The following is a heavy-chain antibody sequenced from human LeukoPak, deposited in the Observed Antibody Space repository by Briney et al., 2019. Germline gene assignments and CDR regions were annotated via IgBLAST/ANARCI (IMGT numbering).Heavy chain of an antibody. V-gene: IGHV3-74*01. Sequence: GGSLRLSCAASAFTFSTTWMHWVRKAPGKGRWWVSRIISDGSFTTYADSVKGRFTISRDNAKNMLYLQMNNLRAEDTAVYYCATDGGYAFDIWGQGTMVTVSS. CDR1: AFTFSTTW. CDR3: ATDGGYAFDI. CDR2: IISDGSFT. J-gene: IGHJ3*02. D-gene: IGHD3-10*01.